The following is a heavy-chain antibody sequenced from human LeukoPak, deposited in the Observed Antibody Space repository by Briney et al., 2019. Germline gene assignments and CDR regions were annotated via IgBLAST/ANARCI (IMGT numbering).Heavy chain of an antibody. CDR3: ARVRGRGDDSEYYYGMDV. V-gene: IGHV3-21*01. CDR1: GFTFSSYS. J-gene: IGHJ6*02. Sequence: GGSLRLSCAASGFTFSSYSMNWVRQAPGKGLEWVSSISSSSSYIYYADSVKGRFTISRDNAKNSLYLQMNSLRAEDTAVYYCARVRGRGDDSEYYYGMDVWGQGTTVTVSS. CDR2: ISSSSSYI. D-gene: IGHD3-10*01.